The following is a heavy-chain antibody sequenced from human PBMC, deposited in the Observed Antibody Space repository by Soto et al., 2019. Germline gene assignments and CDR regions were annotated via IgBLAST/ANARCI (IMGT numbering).Heavy chain of an antibody. CDR3: ARLDNPTYYYGSGTKGYYYYMDV. Sequence: GESLKISCRGSGYTFRSYWVAWVRQMPGKGLEWMGIIYPGDSDTRYSPSFQGQVTISADKSISTAYLQWSSLKASDTAMYYCARLDNPTYYYGSGTKGYYYYMDVWGKGTTVTVSS. CDR1: GYTFRSYW. CDR2: IYPGDSDT. D-gene: IGHD3-10*01. V-gene: IGHV5-51*01. J-gene: IGHJ6*03.